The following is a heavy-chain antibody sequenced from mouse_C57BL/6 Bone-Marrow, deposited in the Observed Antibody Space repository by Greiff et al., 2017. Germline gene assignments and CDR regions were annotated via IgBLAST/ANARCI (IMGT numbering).Heavy chain of an antibody. Sequence: VKLMESGPGILQSSQTLSLTCSFSGFSLSASGMGVSWIRQPSGKGLEWLAHIYWDDDKRYNPSLKSRITISKDTSRNQVFLKITSVDTADTATYYCARRERWLLSCAYWGQGTLVTVSA. D-gene: IGHD2-3*01. CDR3: ARRERWLLSCAY. CDR2: IYWDDDK. V-gene: IGHV8-12*01. CDR1: GFSLSASGMG. J-gene: IGHJ3*01.